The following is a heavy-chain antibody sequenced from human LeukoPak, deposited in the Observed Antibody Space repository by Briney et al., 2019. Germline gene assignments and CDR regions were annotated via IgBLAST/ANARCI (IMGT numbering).Heavy chain of an antibody. Sequence: ASVKVSCKASGYTFTNYGVSWVRQAPGQGLEWMGWINAYNGDTHYAQNLQGRLTMTTDTSTSMAFMELRSLRPDDTAVYFCARWGLVAPGTYYYYYMDVWGRGTTVTVSS. J-gene: IGHJ6*03. D-gene: IGHD2-2*01. CDR1: GYTFTNYG. CDR2: INAYNGDT. V-gene: IGHV1-18*01. CDR3: ARWGLVAPGTYYYYYMDV.